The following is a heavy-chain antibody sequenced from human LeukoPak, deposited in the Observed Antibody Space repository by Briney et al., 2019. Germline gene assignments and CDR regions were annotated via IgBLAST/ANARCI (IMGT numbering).Heavy chain of an antibody. J-gene: IGHJ4*02. D-gene: IGHD2-15*01. CDR3: ARAPIVPYCSGGSCYGGFDY. Sequence: GGSLRLSCAASGFAVSSNYMSWVRQAPGKGLEWVSVIYSGGSTYYADSVKGRFTISKDNSKNTLYLQMNSLRAEDTAVYYCARAPIVPYCSGGSCYGGFDYWGQGTLVTVSS. V-gene: IGHV3-66*01. CDR2: IYSGGST. CDR1: GFAVSSNY.